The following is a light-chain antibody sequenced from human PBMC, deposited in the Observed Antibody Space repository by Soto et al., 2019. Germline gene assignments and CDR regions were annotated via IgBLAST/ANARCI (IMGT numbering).Light chain of an antibody. Sequence: EMVMTQSPATLSVSPGERATLSCRASQSVSSNLAWYQQKPGQAPRLLIYGASTRATGIPARFSGSGSGTEFTLTISSLQSEDFAVYYCQQYNNWPPRTFGQGTNVEIK. J-gene: IGKJ1*01. CDR2: GAS. CDR3: QQYNNWPPRT. V-gene: IGKV3-15*01. CDR1: QSVSSN.